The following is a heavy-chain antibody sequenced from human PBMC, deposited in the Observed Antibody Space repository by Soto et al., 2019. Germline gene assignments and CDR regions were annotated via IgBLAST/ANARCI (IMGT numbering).Heavy chain of an antibody. J-gene: IGHJ6*02. V-gene: IGHV4-59*01. CDR2: IYYSGST. D-gene: IGHD5-18*01. Sequence: SETLSLTCTVSGGSISSYYWSWIRRPPGKGLEWIGYIYYSGSTNYNPSLKSRVTISVDTSKNQFSLKLSSVTAADTAVYYCARGVDTAMVPLYYYYGVDVWGQGTTVTVSS. CDR1: GGSISSYY. CDR3: ARGVDTAMVPLYYYYGVDV.